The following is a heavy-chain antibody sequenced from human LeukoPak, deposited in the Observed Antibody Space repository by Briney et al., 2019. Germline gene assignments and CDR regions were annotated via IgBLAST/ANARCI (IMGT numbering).Heavy chain of an antibody. J-gene: IGHJ4*02. CDR2: LSGSGGDT. CDR1: GFTFSRNA. CDR3: AKDPYGTRYFDY. D-gene: IGHD2-2*01. V-gene: IGHV3-23*01. Sequence: GGSLRLSCAASGFTFSRNALSWVRQAPGKGLEWVSSLSGSGGDTYYADSVKGRFTISRDNAKNMVYPQMNSLRAEDTAVYYCAKDPYGTRYFDYWGQGTLVTVSS.